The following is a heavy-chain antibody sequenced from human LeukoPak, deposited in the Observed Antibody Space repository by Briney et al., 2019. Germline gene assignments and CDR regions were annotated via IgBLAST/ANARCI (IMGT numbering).Heavy chain of an antibody. V-gene: IGHV3-7*03. Sequence: GWSLRLSPAASRFTSSNFWMTSVRQAPGEGLEWVDNINRDGSERYYVDSVKGRFTISRDDAKSSLYLQMNSLRAEDTAVYYCARRNAMDVWGQGTTVIVFS. CDR3: ARRNAMDV. J-gene: IGHJ6*02. CDR1: RFTSSNFW. CDR2: INRDGSER.